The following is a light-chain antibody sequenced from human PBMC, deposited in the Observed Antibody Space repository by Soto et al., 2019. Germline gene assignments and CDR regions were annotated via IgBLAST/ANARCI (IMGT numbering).Light chain of an antibody. CDR3: ISYAGSNNWN. CDR2: EVS. Sequence: QSALTQPPSASGSPGQSVTISCTGTSSDVGGYNYVSRYQQHPGKAPKLMIYEVSKRPSGVPDRFSGSKSGNTASLTVSGLQAEDEADYYCISYAGSNNWNFGTGTKLTVL. CDR1: SSDVGGYNY. V-gene: IGLV2-8*01. J-gene: IGLJ1*01.